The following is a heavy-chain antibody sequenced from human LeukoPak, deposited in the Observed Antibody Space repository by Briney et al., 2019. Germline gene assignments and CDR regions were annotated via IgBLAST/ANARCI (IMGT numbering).Heavy chain of an antibody. Sequence: GGSLRLSCAASGSTVSSNYMSWVRQAPGKGLEWVSGISGSGGSIYYADSLKGRFTISRDNAKNSLYLQMNSLRAEDTAVYYCATEILLWFGEPNPDYWGQGTLVTVSS. J-gene: IGHJ4*02. D-gene: IGHD3-10*01. CDR3: ATEILLWFGEPNPDY. V-gene: IGHV3-53*01. CDR2: ISGSGGSI. CDR1: GSTVSSNY.